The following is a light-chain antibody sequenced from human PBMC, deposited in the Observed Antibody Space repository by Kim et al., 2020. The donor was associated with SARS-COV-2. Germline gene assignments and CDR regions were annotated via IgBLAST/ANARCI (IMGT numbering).Light chain of an antibody. V-gene: IGLV4-69*01. CDR1: SGHSSYA. CDR3: QTWGPGFRV. CDR2: LNSDGSQ. J-gene: IGLJ3*02. Sequence: QLVLTQSPSASASLGASVKLTCTLSSGHSSYAITWLQQQPEKGPQYLMKLNSDGSQSKGDGIPDRFSGSSSGAERYLTISSLQSEDEATYFCQTWGPGFRVFGGGTQRTVL.